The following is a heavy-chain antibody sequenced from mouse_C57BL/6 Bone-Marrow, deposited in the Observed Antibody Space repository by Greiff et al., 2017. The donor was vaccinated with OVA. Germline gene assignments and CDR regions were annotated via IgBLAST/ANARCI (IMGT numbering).Heavy chain of an antibody. CDR1: GYTFTSYW. CDR3: AIYDDYDRDFAY. Sequence: VQLQQPGAELVKPGASVKVSCKASGYTFTSYWMHWVKQRPGQGLEWIGRIHPSDSDTNYNQKFKGKATLTVDKSSSTAYMQLSSLTSEDSAVYDCAIYDDYDRDFAYWGQGTLVTVSA. CDR2: IHPSDSDT. D-gene: IGHD2-4*01. V-gene: IGHV1-74*01. J-gene: IGHJ3*01.